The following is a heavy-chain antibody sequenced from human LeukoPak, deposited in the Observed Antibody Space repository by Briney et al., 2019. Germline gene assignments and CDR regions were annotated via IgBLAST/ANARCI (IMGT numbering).Heavy chain of an antibody. CDR2: IYYSGST. J-gene: IGHJ2*01. CDR3: ARGGYSSSFGRYFDL. V-gene: IGHV4-59*01. Sequence: NPSETLSLTCTVSGDSISSYYWSWIRQPPGKGLEWIGYIYYSGSTNYNPSLKSRVTISVDTSKNQFSLKLSSVTAADTAVYYCARGGYSSSFGRYFDLWGRGTLVTVSS. D-gene: IGHD6-6*01. CDR1: GDSISSYY.